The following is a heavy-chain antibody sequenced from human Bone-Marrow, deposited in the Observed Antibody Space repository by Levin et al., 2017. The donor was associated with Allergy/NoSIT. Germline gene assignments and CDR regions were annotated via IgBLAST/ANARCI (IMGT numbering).Heavy chain of an antibody. D-gene: IGHD2-21*02. Sequence: GGSLRLSCAGSGFSFSNYGIHWVRQPPGKGLEWVAAVSRDGVGTYFGDSVKGRFSLSRDNAKNIVYLQMNSLRHDDAAVYYCARAVCSGDCYPDYWGQGTLVTVSS. CDR2: VSRDGVGT. V-gene: IGHV3-30*03. J-gene: IGHJ4*02. CDR3: ARAVCSGDCYPDY. CDR1: GFSFSNYG.